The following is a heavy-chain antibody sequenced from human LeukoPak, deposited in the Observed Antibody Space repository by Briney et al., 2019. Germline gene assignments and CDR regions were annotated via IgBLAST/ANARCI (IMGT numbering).Heavy chain of an antibody. J-gene: IGHJ6*03. Sequence: SETLSLTCNVSDDSMKSYFWSWSRQPAGKGLEWIGRVHTSGGANYNPSLKSRVTMSLDTSKNLFSLELTSVTAADTAVYYCARDVTGPPTYYYYYMDVWGKGTTVTVSS. CDR1: DDSMKSYF. V-gene: IGHV4-4*07. CDR2: VHTSGGA. D-gene: IGHD2-8*02. CDR3: ARDVTGPPTYYYYYMDV.